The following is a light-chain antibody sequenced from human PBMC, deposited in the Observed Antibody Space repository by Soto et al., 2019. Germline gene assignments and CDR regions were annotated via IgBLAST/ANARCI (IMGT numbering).Light chain of an antibody. CDR3: ISYTSDDVRYV. Sequence: QSVLTQPPSASGTPGQRVTISCSGINSNIGSNYVHWYQQFPGTAPKLIVSEVSHRPSGVSNRFSGSKSGNTASLTISGLQSEDEADYYCISYTSDDVRYVFGTGTKLTVL. V-gene: IGLV1-47*01. CDR2: EVS. J-gene: IGLJ1*01. CDR1: NSNIGSNY.